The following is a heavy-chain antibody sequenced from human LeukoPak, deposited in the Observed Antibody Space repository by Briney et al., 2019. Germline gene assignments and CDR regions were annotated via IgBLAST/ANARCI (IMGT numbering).Heavy chain of an antibody. V-gene: IGHV4-34*01. J-gene: IGHJ5*02. Sequence: KTSETLSLTCAVYGGSFSGYYWSWIRQPPGKGLEWIGEINHSGSTNYNPSLKSRVTISVDTSKNQFSLKLSSVTAADTAVYYCARDTIYDILTAYNWFDPWGQGTLVTVSS. D-gene: IGHD3-9*01. CDR1: GGSFSGYY. CDR2: INHSGST. CDR3: ARDTIYDILTAYNWFDP.